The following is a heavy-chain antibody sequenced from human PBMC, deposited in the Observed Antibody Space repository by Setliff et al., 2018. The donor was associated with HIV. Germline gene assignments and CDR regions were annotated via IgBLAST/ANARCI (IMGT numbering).Heavy chain of an antibody. Sequence: SETLSLTCAVYDGSFSGYYWSWIRQPPGKGLEWIGEIDHSGSTNYNPSLRSRVIMSMDTSKNQFSLKLSSVTAADTAVYYCARGKSGSYDAYDMWGQGTMVTVSS. V-gene: IGHV4-34*01. J-gene: IGHJ3*02. CDR2: IDHSGST. D-gene: IGHD5-12*01. CDR1: DGSFSGYY. CDR3: ARGKSGSYDAYDM.